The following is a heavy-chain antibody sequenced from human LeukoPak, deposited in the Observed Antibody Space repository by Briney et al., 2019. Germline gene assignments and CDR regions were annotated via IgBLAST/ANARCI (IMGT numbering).Heavy chain of an antibody. V-gene: IGHV4-34*01. CDR3: ASRGHYFDY. J-gene: IGHJ4*02. CDR1: GGSFSGYY. CDR2: INHSGSA. Sequence: PSETLSLTCVVYGGSFSGYYWSWTRLSPGKGLEWIGEINHSGSANYNVSLKSRVTISVDTSKNQFSLKLSSVTAADTAVYYCASRGHYFDYWGQGTLVTVSS.